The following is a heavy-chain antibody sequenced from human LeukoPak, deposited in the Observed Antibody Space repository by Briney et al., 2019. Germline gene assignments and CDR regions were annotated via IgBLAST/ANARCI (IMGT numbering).Heavy chain of an antibody. V-gene: IGHV4-30-4*01. CDR1: GGSISSGDYY. D-gene: IGHD6-19*01. CDR2: IYYSGST. Sequence: SQTLSLTCTVSGGSISSGDYYWSWIRQPPGKGLEWIGYIYYSGSTYYNPSLKSRVTISVDTSKNQFSLKLSSVTAADTAVYYCARDNGRGWFKTFDYWGQGTLVTVSS. CDR3: ARDNGRGWFKTFDY. J-gene: IGHJ4*02.